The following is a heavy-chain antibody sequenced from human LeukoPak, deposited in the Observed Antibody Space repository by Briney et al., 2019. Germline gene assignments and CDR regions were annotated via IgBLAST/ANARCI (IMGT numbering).Heavy chain of an antibody. J-gene: IGHJ4*02. CDR3: ARGGLRLLPLDY. Sequence: PSETLSLTGTVSGGSISSSSYYWGWIRQPPGKGLEWIGSIYYSGSTYYNPSLKSRVTISVDTSKNQFSLKLSSVTAADTAVYYCARGGLRLLPLDYWGQGTLVTVSS. D-gene: IGHD3-16*01. CDR2: IYYSGST. CDR1: GGSISSSSYY. V-gene: IGHV4-39*07.